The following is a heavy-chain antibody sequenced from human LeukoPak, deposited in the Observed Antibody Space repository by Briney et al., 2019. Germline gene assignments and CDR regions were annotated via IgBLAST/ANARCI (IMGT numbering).Heavy chain of an antibody. CDR1: GGSVGSAGYY. CDR2: IYYIRNT. Sequence: SETLSLTCTVSGGSVGSAGYYWSWIRQPPGGGLEWIGHIYYIRNTNYKPSLKSRVTMSLDPSKNQFSLKLNSVTAADTAVYYCARTQSQSGSYRYYFGYWGQGTLVTVSS. CDR3: ARTQSQSGSYRYYFGY. D-gene: IGHD1-26*01. J-gene: IGHJ4*02. V-gene: IGHV4-61*08.